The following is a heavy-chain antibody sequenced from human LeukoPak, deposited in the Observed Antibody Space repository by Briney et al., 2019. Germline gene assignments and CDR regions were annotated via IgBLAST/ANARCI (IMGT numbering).Heavy chain of an antibody. Sequence: GGSLRLSCAASGFTFSDYGMHWVRQAPGKGLEWVAFIRYDGSNKYYADSVKGRFTISRDNSKNTLYLQMNSLRAEDTAVYYCATLMENYYGSGSKGVYDYWGQGTLVTVSS. CDR1: GFTFSDYG. V-gene: IGHV3-30*02. CDR2: IRYDGSNK. J-gene: IGHJ4*02. D-gene: IGHD3-10*01. CDR3: ATLMENYYGSGSKGVYDY.